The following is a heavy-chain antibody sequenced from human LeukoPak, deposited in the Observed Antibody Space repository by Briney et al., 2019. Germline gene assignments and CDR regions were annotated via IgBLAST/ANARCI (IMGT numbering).Heavy chain of an antibody. Sequence: ASVKVSCKASGYTFTSYYMHWVRQAPGQGLEWMGIINPSGGSTSYAQKFQGRVTMSRDTSTSTVYMELSSLRSEDTAVYYCANSGDSSSWPYYFDYWGQGTLVTVSS. J-gene: IGHJ4*02. D-gene: IGHD6-13*01. CDR1: GYTFTSYY. V-gene: IGHV1-46*01. CDR3: ANSGDSSSWPYYFDY. CDR2: INPSGGST.